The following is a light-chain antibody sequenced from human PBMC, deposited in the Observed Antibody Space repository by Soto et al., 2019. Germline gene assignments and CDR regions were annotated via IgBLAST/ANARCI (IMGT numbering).Light chain of an antibody. V-gene: IGKV3-20*01. CDR3: QQYGGSPPLT. Sequence: EIVLTQSPGTLSLSPGERATLSCRASQSVDSNYLGWYQQKPGQAPRLLIYGASSRARGIPDRFSGSGSGTGFTLTISRLEPEDFAVYYCQQYGGSPPLTFGGGTKVEIK. CDR2: GAS. J-gene: IGKJ4*01. CDR1: QSVDSNY.